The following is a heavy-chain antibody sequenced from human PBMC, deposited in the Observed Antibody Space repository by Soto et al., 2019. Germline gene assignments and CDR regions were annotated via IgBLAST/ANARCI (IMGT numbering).Heavy chain of an antibody. V-gene: IGHV3-30*03. Sequence: GSLRLSCAASGFTFSSYGMHWVRQAPGKGLEWVAVISYDGSNKYYADSVKGRFTISRDNSKNTLYLQMNSLRAEDTAVYYCAMEAGYCSGGSCHYFDYWGQGTLVTVSS. D-gene: IGHD2-15*01. CDR1: GFTFSSYG. CDR2: ISYDGSNK. CDR3: AMEAGYCSGGSCHYFDY. J-gene: IGHJ4*02.